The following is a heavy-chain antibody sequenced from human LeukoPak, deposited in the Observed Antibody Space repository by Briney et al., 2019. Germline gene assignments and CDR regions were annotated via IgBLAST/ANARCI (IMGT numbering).Heavy chain of an antibody. CDR1: GYTFTSND. D-gene: IGHD2-21*01. Sequence: ASVKVSCKASGYTFTSNDIHWVRQATGQGLEWMGWTNPNSGNTGYAQKFQGRVTMTRDTSISTAYMELSSLTSEDTAIYYCARGGLSVVAPRPWGQGTLVTVSS. J-gene: IGHJ5*02. V-gene: IGHV1-8*01. CDR3: ARGGLSVVAPRP. CDR2: TNPNSGNT.